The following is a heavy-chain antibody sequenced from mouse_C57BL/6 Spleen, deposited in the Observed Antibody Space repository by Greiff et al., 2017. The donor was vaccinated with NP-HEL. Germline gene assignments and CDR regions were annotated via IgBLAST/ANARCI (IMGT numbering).Heavy chain of an antibody. D-gene: IGHD2-4*01. Sequence: EVKLQESGAELVRPGASVKLSCTASGFNIKDDYMHWVKQRPEQGLEWIGWIDPENGDTEYASKFQGKATITADTSSNTAYLQLSSLTSEDTAVYYCTTEVYYDYDRAMDYWGQGTSVTVSS. J-gene: IGHJ4*01. V-gene: IGHV14-4*01. CDR2: IDPENGDT. CDR1: GFNIKDDY. CDR3: TTEVYYDYDRAMDY.